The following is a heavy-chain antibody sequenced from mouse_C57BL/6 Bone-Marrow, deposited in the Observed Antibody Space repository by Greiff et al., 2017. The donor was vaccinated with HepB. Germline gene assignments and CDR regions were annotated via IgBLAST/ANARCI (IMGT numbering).Heavy chain of an antibody. CDR2: IRLKSDNYAT. Sequence: EVQLQQSGGGLVQPGGSMKLSCVASGFTFSNYWMNWVRQSPEKGLEWVAQIRLKSDNYATHYAESVKGRFTISRDDSKSSVYLQMNNLRAEDTGIYYCTGPPYDCDTDYYAMDYWGQGTSVTVSS. CDR3: TGPPYDCDTDYYAMDY. J-gene: IGHJ4*01. CDR1: GFTFSNYW. V-gene: IGHV6-3*01. D-gene: IGHD2-4*01.